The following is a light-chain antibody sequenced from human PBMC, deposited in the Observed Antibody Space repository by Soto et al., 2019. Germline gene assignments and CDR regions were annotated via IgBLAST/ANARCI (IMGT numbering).Light chain of an antibody. CDR3: SSYTSSSTA. CDR1: SSDVGGYNY. J-gene: IGLJ2*01. V-gene: IGLV2-14*01. CDR2: DVS. Sequence: QSVLTQPASVSGSPGQSITISCTGISSDVGGYNYVSWYQQHPGKAPKLMIYDVSNRPSGVSNRFSGSKSGNTASLTISGLQAEDEADYYCSSYTSSSTAFGGGTKLTVL.